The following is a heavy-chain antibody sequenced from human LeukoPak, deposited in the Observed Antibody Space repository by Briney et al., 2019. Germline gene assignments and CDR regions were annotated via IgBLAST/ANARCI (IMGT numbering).Heavy chain of an antibody. Sequence: GGSLRLSCAASGFTFSNAWMSWVRQAPGKGLEWVGRIKSKTDGGTTDYAAPVKGRFTISRDDSKNTLYLQMNSVKTEDTAVYYCTTSYYYDSGGYYYYYGMDVWGQGTTVTVSS. CDR3: TTSYYYDSGGYYYYYGMDV. CDR1: GFTFSNAW. CDR2: IKSKTDGGTT. V-gene: IGHV3-15*01. D-gene: IGHD3-22*01. J-gene: IGHJ6*02.